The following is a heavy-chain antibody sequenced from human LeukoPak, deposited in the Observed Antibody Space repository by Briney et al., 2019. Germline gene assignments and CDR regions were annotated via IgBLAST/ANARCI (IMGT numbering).Heavy chain of an antibody. Sequence: PGGSLRLSCAASGFTFSSSSMNWVRQAPGKGLEWVSYISGGSSIMYYADSVKGRFTISRDNAKNSLYLQMNSLRDADTAVYYCARGPDGSGTNAFDVWGQGTMVTVSS. J-gene: IGHJ3*01. V-gene: IGHV3-48*02. D-gene: IGHD3-10*01. CDR2: ISGGSSIM. CDR3: ARGPDGSGTNAFDV. CDR1: GFTFSSSS.